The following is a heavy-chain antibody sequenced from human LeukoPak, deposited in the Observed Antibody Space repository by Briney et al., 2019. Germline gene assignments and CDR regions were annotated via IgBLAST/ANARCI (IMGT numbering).Heavy chain of an antibody. D-gene: IGHD6-19*01. J-gene: IGHJ4*02. V-gene: IGHV1-69*13. CDR2: IIPIFGTA. CDR3: VRGIAVAGTEFDY. Sequence: ASVKVSCKASGGTFSSYAISWVRQAPGQGLEWMGGIIPIFGTANYAQKFQGRVTITADESTSTAHMELSSLRSEDTAVYYCVRGIAVAGTEFDYWGQGTLVTVSS. CDR1: GGTFSSYA.